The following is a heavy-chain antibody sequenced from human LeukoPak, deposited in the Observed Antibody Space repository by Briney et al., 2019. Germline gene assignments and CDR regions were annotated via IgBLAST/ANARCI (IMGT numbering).Heavy chain of an antibody. V-gene: IGHV4-61*01. CDR1: GGSVSSGSDY. CDR3: ARDQCTSTSCYALYGMDV. D-gene: IGHD2-2*01. CDR2: IYYSGNT. Sequence: SETLSLTCTVSGGSVSSGSDYWSWIRQPPGKGLEWIGYIYYSGNTNYNPSLKSRVTISVDTSKNQFSLKLSSVTAADTAVYYCARDQCTSTSCYALYGMDVWGKGTTVTVS. J-gene: IGHJ6*04.